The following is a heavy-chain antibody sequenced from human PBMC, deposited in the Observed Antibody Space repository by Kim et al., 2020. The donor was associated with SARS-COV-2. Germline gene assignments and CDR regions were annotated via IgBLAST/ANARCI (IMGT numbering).Heavy chain of an antibody. V-gene: IGHV1-58*01. CDR3: AADLGYGDYVFDY. CDR1: GFTFTSSA. CDR2: IVVGSGNT. Sequence: SVKVSCKASGFTFTSSAVQWVRQARGQRLEWIGWIVVGSGNTNYAQKFQERVTITRDMSTSTAYMELSSLRSEDTAVYYCAADLGYGDYVFDYWGQGTLVTVSS. D-gene: IGHD4-17*01. J-gene: IGHJ4*02.